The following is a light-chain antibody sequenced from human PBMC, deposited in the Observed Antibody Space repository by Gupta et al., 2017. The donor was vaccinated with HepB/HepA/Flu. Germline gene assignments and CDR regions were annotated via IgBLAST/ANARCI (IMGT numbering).Light chain of an antibody. Sequence: DIQMTQSPSSLSASVGDRVTITCRASQSISSYLNWYKRKPGKAPKLLIYAAASWQSGVPSRFSGSGYGTDLTLTISSRQQEDFATYYCQQSYSNPPFLFGQGTKMEIK. CDR1: QSISSY. J-gene: IGKJ2*01. V-gene: IGKV1-39*01. CDR3: QQSYSNPPFL. CDR2: AAA.